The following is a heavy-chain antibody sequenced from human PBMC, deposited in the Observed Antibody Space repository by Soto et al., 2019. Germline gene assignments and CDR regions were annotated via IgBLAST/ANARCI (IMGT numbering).Heavy chain of an antibody. CDR1: GYTFSAYT. CDR3: ARDTETLGPRANDALDI. CDR2: INAGSGTT. J-gene: IGHJ3*02. Sequence: ASVKVSCKATGYTFSAYTMNWVRQAPGQSLEWMGWINAGSGTTKYSQNFQGRVSITRDTSASTVYMELTGLTSEDTAVYYCARDTETLGPRANDALDIWGQGTRVTVSS. V-gene: IGHV1-3*01. D-gene: IGHD3-3*02.